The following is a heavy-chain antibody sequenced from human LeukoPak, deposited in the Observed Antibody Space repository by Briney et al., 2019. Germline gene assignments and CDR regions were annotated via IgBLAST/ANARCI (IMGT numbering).Heavy chain of an antibody. CDR1: GFTVSSNY. Sequence: GGSLRLSCAASGFTVSSNYMSWVRQAPGKGLEWVSVIYSGGSTYYADSVKGRFTISRDNSKNTLYLQMNSLRAGDTAVYYCASREDPDYYYYYGMDVWGQGTTVTVSS. D-gene: IGHD5-24*01. CDR2: IYSGGST. V-gene: IGHV3-66*01. CDR3: ASREDPDYYYYYGMDV. J-gene: IGHJ6*02.